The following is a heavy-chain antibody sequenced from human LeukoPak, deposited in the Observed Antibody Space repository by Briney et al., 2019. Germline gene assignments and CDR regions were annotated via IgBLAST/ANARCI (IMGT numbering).Heavy chain of an antibody. D-gene: IGHD3-22*01. Sequence: SVKVSCKGGTSTNYAISWVRQAPGQGLEWMGGIIPNFGTVNYAQKFQGRVTITTDESTSTAYMELSSLRSEDTAVYYCARGASSGYFRPAYYYYMDVWGKGTSVIASS. CDR2: IIPNFGTV. V-gene: IGHV1-69*05. CDR1: GTSTNYA. J-gene: IGHJ6*03. CDR3: ARGASSGYFRPAYYYYMDV.